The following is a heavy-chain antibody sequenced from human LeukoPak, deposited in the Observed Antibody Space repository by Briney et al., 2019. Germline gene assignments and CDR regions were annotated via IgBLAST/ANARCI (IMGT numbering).Heavy chain of an antibody. Sequence: PGGSLRLSCAASGFTFSSYAMIWVRQAPGQGLEWVSAISGSGGSTYYADSVKGRFTISRDNSRDTLYLQMNSLRAEDTAVYYCAKGYYDYVWGSYYFDYWGQGTLVTVSS. CDR1: GFTFSSYA. J-gene: IGHJ4*02. V-gene: IGHV3-23*01. CDR2: ISGSGGST. CDR3: AKGYYDYVWGSYYFDY. D-gene: IGHD3-16*01.